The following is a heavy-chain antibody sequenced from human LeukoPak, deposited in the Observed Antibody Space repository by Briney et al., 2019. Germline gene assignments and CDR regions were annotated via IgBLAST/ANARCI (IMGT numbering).Heavy chain of an antibody. CDR3: ASYFNYDILSLFDP. J-gene: IGHJ5*02. CDR2: IYYSGST. V-gene: IGHV4-39*01. CDR1: GGSISSSSYY. D-gene: IGHD3-9*01. Sequence: PSETLSLTCTVSGGSISSSSYYWGWIRQPPGKGLEWIGSIYYSGSTYYNPSLKSRVTISVDTSKNQFSLKLSSVTARHSAVYYCASYFNYDILSLFDPWGQGTLVTVSS.